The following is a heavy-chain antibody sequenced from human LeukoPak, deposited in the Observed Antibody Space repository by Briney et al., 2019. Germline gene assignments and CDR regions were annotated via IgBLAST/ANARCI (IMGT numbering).Heavy chain of an antibody. Sequence: ASVKVSCQASGYNFTNYGFSWVRQAPGQGLEWMGWISAYSGNTNYAQKFQGRVSMITDTSTGTAHMELKSLRSDDTAVYYCARDLFGTIFGIPRPYYFYYWGQGTLVTVSS. V-gene: IGHV1-18*01. J-gene: IGHJ4*02. CDR1: GYNFTNYG. D-gene: IGHD3-3*01. CDR2: ISAYSGNT. CDR3: ARDLFGTIFGIPRPYYFYY.